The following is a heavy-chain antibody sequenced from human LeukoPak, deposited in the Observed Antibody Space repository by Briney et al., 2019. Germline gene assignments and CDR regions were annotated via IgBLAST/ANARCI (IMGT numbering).Heavy chain of an antibody. CDR2: IYYSGST. J-gene: IGHJ3*02. CDR1: GGSISSSSYY. Sequence: SETLSLTCTVSGGSISSSSYYWGWIRQPPGKGLEWIGSIYYSGSTYYNPSLKSRVTISVDTSKNQFSLKLSSVTAADTAVYYCARQGGNMVRLVRAFDIWGQGTMVTVSS. CDR3: ARQGGNMVRLVRAFDI. V-gene: IGHV4-39*01. D-gene: IGHD3-10*01.